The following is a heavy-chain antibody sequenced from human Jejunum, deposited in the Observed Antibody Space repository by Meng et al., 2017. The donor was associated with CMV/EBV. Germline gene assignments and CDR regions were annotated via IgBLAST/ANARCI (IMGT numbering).Heavy chain of an antibody. CDR2: IGTGSTK. CDR1: SIYS. J-gene: IGHJ4*02. V-gene: IGHV3-48*04. D-gene: IGHD3-22*01. CDR3: ARFGTMIVVEDVDYFDY. Sequence: SIYSMNWVRQAPGKGLEWVAYIGTGSTKYYADSLEGRFTVSRDDAKNSLYLQMNSLRAEDTAVYYCARFGTMIVVEDVDYFDYWGQGTVVTVSS.